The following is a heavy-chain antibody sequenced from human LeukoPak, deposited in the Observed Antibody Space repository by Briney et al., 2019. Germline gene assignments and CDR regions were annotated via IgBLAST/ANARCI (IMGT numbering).Heavy chain of an antibody. J-gene: IGHJ3*02. V-gene: IGHV4-59*11. CDR1: AGSMRSHY. CDR3: ARLLDNDSSGDPVTFDM. CDR2: IYYSGTT. Sequence: SETLSLTCTVSAGSMRSHYWSWIRQPPGKGLEWMGFIYYSGTTRYKPSLQSRVTISADTSKNQFSLKLTSVTAADTAVYYCARLLDNDSSGDPVTFDMWGQGPIVSVFS. D-gene: IGHD3-22*01.